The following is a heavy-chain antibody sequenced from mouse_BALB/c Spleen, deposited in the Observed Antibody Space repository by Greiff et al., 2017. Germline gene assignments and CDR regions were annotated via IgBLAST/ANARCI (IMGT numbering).Heavy chain of an antibody. CDR2: ISYDGSN. V-gene: IGHV3-6*02. CDR1: GYSITSGYY. Sequence: VQLQQSGPGLVKPSQSLSLTCSVTGYSITSGYYWNWIRQFPGNKLEWMGYISYDGSNNYNPSLKNRISITRDTSKNQFFLKLNSVTTEDTATYYCARGNYGPMDYWGQGTSVTVSS. CDR3: ARGNYGPMDY. J-gene: IGHJ4*01. D-gene: IGHD2-1*01.